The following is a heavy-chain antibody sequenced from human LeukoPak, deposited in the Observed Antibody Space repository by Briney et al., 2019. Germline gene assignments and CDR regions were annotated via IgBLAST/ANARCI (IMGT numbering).Heavy chain of an antibody. D-gene: IGHD3-3*01. Sequence: SETLSLTCAVYGGSFSGYYWNWIRQPPGKGREWIGEINHSGSTNSKPSLKSRVTISVDTSQNQFSLKLSSVTAADTAVYYCASGRGIFGVVHFDYWGQGPLDNVSS. J-gene: IGHJ4*02. CDR3: ASGRGIFGVVHFDY. CDR2: INHSGST. V-gene: IGHV4-34*01. CDR1: GGSFSGYY.